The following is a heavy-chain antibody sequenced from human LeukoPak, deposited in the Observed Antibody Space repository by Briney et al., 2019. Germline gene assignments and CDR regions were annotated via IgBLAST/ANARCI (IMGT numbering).Heavy chain of an antibody. V-gene: IGHV3-30*04. Sequence: GGSLRLSCAASGFTFSSYVMHWVRQAPGKGLEWVAIISYDGSNEYYADSVKGRFTISRDNSKNTLYLQMNSLRSEDTAVYYCASGTTDIVVVPATLRNYYFDYWGQGTLVTVSS. D-gene: IGHD2-2*01. CDR3: ASGTTDIVVVPATLRNYYFDY. J-gene: IGHJ4*02. CDR2: ISYDGSNE. CDR1: GFTFSSYV.